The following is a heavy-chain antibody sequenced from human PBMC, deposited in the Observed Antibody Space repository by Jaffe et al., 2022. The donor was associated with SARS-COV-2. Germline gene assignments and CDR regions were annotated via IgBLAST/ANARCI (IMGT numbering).Heavy chain of an antibody. J-gene: IGHJ4*02. Sequence: DVQLVESGGGLVKPGGSLRLSCAASGFTFSSYSMNWVRQAPGKGLEWVSSISSSSSYIYYADSVKGRFTMSRDNAKNSLSLQMNSLRAEDTAVYYCAKDYYYESSGSYSPLDYWGQGTLVTVSS. V-gene: IGHV3-21*01. CDR3: AKDYYYESSGSYSPLDY. CDR2: ISSSSSYI. CDR1: GFTFSSYS. D-gene: IGHD3-22*01.